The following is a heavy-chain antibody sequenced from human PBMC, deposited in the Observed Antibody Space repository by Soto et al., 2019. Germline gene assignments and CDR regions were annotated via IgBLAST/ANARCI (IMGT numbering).Heavy chain of an antibody. CDR1: GFTFSSYG. CDR2: ISYDGSNK. CDR3: EKASAVEVTAIGCWYFDL. Sequence: QVPLVESGGGVVQPGRSLRLSCAASGFTFSSYGMHWVRQAPGKGLEWVAVISYDGSNKYYADSVKGRFTISRDNSKNTLYLQVNSLRSEDRGVYYCEKASAVEVTAIGCWYFDLWGRGTLVTVSS. J-gene: IGHJ2*01. V-gene: IGHV3-30*18. D-gene: IGHD2-21*02.